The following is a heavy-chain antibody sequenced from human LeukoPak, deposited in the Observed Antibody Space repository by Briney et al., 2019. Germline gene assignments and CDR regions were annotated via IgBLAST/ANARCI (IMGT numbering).Heavy chain of an antibody. J-gene: IGHJ4*02. D-gene: IGHD2-2*01. CDR2: ISAYNGNT. V-gene: IGHV1-18*01. Sequence: GASVKVSCKASGYTFTSYGISWVRQDPGRGLEWMGWISAYNGNTNYAQKLQGRVTMTTDTSTSTAYMELRSLRSDDTAVYYCARVVLVPAVDEVDYWGQGTLVTVSS. CDR3: ARVVLVPAVDEVDY. CDR1: GYTFTSYG.